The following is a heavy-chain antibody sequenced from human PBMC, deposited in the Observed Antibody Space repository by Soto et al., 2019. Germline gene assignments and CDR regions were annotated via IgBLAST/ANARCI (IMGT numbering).Heavy chain of an antibody. J-gene: IGHJ5*02. D-gene: IGHD2-15*01. V-gene: IGHV3-49*03. Sequence: GGSLRLSCTASGFTFGDYAMSWFRQAPGKGLEWVGFIRSKAYGGTTEYAASVKGRFTISRDDSKSIAYLQMNSLKTEDTAVYYCTRDRSSLGYCSGGSCYPYNWFDPWGQGTLVTVSS. CDR1: GFTFGDYA. CDR3: TRDRSSLGYCSGGSCYPYNWFDP. CDR2: IRSKAYGGTT.